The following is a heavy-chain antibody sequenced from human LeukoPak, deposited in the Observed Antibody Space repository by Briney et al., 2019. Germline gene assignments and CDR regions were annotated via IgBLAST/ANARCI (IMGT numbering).Heavy chain of an antibody. CDR3: ARDCITMIVVVPATGFDP. V-gene: IGHV1-2*02. CDR2: MNPNGGAT. Sequence: ASVKVSCKASGYTFTDYYMHWVRQAPGQGLEWMGWMNPNGGATNFAQKFQGRVTITRDTSASTAYMELSSLRSEDTAVYYCARDCITMIVVVPATGFDPWGQGTLVTVSS. D-gene: IGHD3-22*01. J-gene: IGHJ5*02. CDR1: GYTFTDYY.